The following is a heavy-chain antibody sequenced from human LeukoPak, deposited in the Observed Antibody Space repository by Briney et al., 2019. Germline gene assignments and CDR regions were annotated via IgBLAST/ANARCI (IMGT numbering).Heavy chain of an antibody. CDR2: INHSGST. D-gene: IGHD2-2*01. CDR3: ARGKIVVVPAARGFWFDP. CDR1: GGSISGYY. Sequence: SETLSLTCTVSGGSISGYYWSWIRQPPGKGLEWIGEINHSGSTNYNPSLKSRVTISVDTSKNQFSLKLSSVTAADTAVYYCARGKIVVVPAARGFWFDPWGQGTLVTVS. V-gene: IGHV4-34*01. J-gene: IGHJ5*02.